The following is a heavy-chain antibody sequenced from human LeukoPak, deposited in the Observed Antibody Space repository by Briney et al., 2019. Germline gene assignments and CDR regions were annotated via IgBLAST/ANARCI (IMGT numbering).Heavy chain of an antibody. CDR3: ARRATTVTTGYYYYYMDV. V-gene: IGHV4-39*01. J-gene: IGHJ6*03. D-gene: IGHD4-17*01. CDR2: VYYGGTT. Sequence: SETLSLTCTVSGGPINSRSYYWGWIRQPPRKGLEWIGSVYYGGTTYYNPSLKSRVTISEDTSKNQFSLKLSSVTAADTAVYYCARRATTVTTGYYYYYMDVWGKGTTVTVSS. CDR1: GGPINSRSYY.